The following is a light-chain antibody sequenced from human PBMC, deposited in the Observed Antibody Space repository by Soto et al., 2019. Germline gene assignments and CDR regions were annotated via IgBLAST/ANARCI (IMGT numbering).Light chain of an antibody. CDR2: GAS. J-gene: IGKJ1*01. Sequence: EIGMTQSPATLSVSPGGRATLSCRASQSISGALAWYQQKPGQAPRLLIYGASTRATSFPARFSGSGSGTDFTLTISSLQSEDFAVYYCQQYNNWPWTFGQGTKVEIK. V-gene: IGKV3-15*01. CDR3: QQYNNWPWT. CDR1: QSISGA.